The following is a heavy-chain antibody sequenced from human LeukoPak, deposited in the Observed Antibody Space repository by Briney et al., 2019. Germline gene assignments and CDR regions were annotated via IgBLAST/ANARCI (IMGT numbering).Heavy chain of an antibody. J-gene: IGHJ4*02. CDR1: GFTSSSYD. CDR2: ITQGGSTI. Sequence: GGSLRLSCEASGFTSSSYDMNWVRQAPGKGLQWISHITQGGSTIYYADSVKGRFTISRDNAKNSLYLQMNSLRAEDTAVYYCAREGKMATRTYYFDYWGQGTLVTVSS. CDR3: AREGKMATRTYYFDY. V-gene: IGHV3-48*03. D-gene: IGHD5-24*01.